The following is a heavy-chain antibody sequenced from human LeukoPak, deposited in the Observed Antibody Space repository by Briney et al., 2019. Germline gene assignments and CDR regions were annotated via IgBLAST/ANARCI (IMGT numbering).Heavy chain of an antibody. CDR3: TRIYCSSASCQYGGFDY. CDR2: IRSKAYGAAT. Sequence: GGSLRLSCTASGFTFGEYAMGWVPAAPGKGLEGGGFIRSKAYGAATGYAASVKTTFPLSRDDSQSIASLQMNSLKTEDTAVYYCTRIYCSSASCQYGGFDYWGQGTLVTVSS. J-gene: IGHJ4*02. V-gene: IGHV3-49*04. D-gene: IGHD2-2*01. CDR1: GFTFGEYA.